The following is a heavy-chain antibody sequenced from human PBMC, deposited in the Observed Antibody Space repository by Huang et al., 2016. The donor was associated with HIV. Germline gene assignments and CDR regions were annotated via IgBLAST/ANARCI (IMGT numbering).Heavy chain of an antibody. Sequence: QVQLVQSGAEVKKPGASVKVSCKASGYSFTAYGMHWVRQVPGQRLEWMGWINGKGKIRNSEKFQDRVTISTDTSANTAYVELSSLRSEDTAVYYCARPLNYYDSSGYFSLSVFDLWGQGTMVTVSS. J-gene: IGHJ3*01. CDR3: ARPLNYYDSSGYFSLSVFDL. D-gene: IGHD3-22*01. CDR2: INGKGKI. CDR1: GYSFTAYG. V-gene: IGHV1-3*01.